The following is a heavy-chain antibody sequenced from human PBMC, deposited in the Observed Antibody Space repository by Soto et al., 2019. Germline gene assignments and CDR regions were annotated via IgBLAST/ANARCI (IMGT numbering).Heavy chain of an antibody. CDR1: GFTFSSYA. D-gene: IGHD6-19*01. Sequence: HPGGSLRLSCAASGFTFSSYAMHGVRQAPGKGLEWVAVISYEGSNKYYADSVKGRFTISRDNSKNTLYLQMHSLRAEDTAVYYCARDTDGSGWHGFFDYWGQGTLVTVSS. V-gene: IGHV3-30-3*01. CDR2: ISYEGSNK. CDR3: ARDTDGSGWHGFFDY. J-gene: IGHJ4*02.